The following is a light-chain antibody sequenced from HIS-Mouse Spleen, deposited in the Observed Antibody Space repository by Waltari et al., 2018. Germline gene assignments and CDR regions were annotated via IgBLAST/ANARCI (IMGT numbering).Light chain of an antibody. Sequence: DIQLTQSPSFLSASVGDRVTITCRANQGISSYLAWYQQKPGKAPKLLIYAASTLQSGVPSRFIGSGSGTTYTLTISSLQPEDFAAYYCQQLNSYPSTFGQGTKVEIK. V-gene: IGKV1-9*01. J-gene: IGKJ1*01. CDR3: QQLNSYPST. CDR2: AAS. CDR1: QGISSY.